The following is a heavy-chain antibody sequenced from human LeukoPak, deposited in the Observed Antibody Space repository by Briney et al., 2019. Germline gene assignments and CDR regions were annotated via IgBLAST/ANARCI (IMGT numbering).Heavy chain of an antibody. CDR1: GFTVSSSF. J-gene: IGHJ4*02. CDR3: AKVLSGSQDY. V-gene: IGHV3-23*01. CDR2: IGGGGEST. Sequence: PGGSLRLSCAASGFTVSSSFMSWVRQAPGKGLEWVSTIGGGGESTFYADSVKDRFTISRDNSKNTVYLQMNSLRAEDTAVYYCAKVLSGSQDYWGQGTLVTVFS. D-gene: IGHD1-26*01.